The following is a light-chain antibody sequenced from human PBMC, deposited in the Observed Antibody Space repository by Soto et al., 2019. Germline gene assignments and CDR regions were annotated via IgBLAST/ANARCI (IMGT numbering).Light chain of an antibody. CDR3: MKALQTFPT. Sequence: DIVMTQSPLSLPVTPGEPASISCRSSQSLLHSNGYNYLDWFLQKPGQSPQLLIFLGSNRASGVXDXSSVSVSVTESTLKISRVEADDVGVYYCMKALQTFPTFGHGTRLEIK. J-gene: IGKJ5*01. V-gene: IGKV2-28*01. CDR2: LGS. CDR1: QSLLHSNGYNY.